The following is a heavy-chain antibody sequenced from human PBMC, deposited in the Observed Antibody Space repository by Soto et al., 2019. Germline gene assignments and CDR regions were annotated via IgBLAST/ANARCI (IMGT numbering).Heavy chain of an antibody. D-gene: IGHD3-16*01. CDR2: INWNTGVI. V-gene: IGHV3-9*01. J-gene: IGHJ4*02. CDR3: AIKGYDTGGSDS. Sequence: EVQVVESGGGLVQPGRSLRLSCVASGINFHNYAMQWVRQVPGKDLEWVSGINWNTGVIGYADSVKGRFILSRDNAKNSLYLEMNSLRVEDTALYYCAIKGYDTGGSDSWGPGTVVTVSS. CDR1: GINFHNYA.